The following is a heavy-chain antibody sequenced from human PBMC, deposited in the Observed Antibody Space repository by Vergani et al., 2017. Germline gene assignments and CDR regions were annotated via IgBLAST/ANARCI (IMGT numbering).Heavy chain of an antibody. Sequence: QVQLVQSGAEVKKPGASVKVSCKASGYTFTSYAMHWVRQAPGQRLEWMGWINAGNGNTKYSQKFQGRVTITRDTSESTAYMELSSLRSEDTAVYYCARSSAAGTNYYYYGMDVWGQGTTVTVSS. CDR1: GYTFTSYA. CDR2: INAGNGNT. J-gene: IGHJ6*02. V-gene: IGHV1-3*01. CDR3: ARSSAAGTNYYYYGMDV. D-gene: IGHD6-13*01.